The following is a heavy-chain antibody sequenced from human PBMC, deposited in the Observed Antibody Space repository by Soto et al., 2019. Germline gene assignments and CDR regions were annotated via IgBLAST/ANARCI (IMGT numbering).Heavy chain of an antibody. D-gene: IGHD6-19*01. CDR2: INHSGST. CDR1: GGSFSPYF. CDR3: GRLASGWQYYYFDF. V-gene: IGHV4-34*01. J-gene: IGHJ2*01. Sequence: QVQLQQWRAGLLKPSETLSLTCAVYGGSFSPYFWSWIRQPPGKGLEWIGEINHSGSTNYNPSLTRRATLSVDTSKNQVSLTLTSVTAADTAVYSCGRLASGWQYYYFDFWGRGTPVTVSS.